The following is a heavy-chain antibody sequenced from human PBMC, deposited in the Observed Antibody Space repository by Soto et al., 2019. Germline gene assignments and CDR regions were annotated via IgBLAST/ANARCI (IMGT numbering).Heavy chain of an antibody. Sequence: QVQLVQSGAEVKKPGASVKVSCKASGYTFTSYGISWVRQAPGQGLEWMGWISAYNGNTNYAQKLQGRVTMTTDTATSTAYMELRSLRSDDTAVYYCARGLYCTNGVCYFQYFDYWGQGTLVTVSS. CDR2: ISAYNGNT. D-gene: IGHD2-8*01. J-gene: IGHJ4*02. CDR3: ARGLYCTNGVCYFQYFDY. V-gene: IGHV1-18*01. CDR1: GYTFTSYG.